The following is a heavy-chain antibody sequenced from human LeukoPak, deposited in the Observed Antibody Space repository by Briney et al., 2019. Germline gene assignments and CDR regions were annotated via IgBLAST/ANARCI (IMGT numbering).Heavy chain of an antibody. J-gene: IGHJ4*02. CDR1: GFTFSSYG. CDR2: LSYDGSNK. Sequence: GGSLRLSCAASGFTFSSYGMHWVRQAPGKGLEWVAVLSYDGSNKYYAGSVKGRFTISRDNSKNTLYLQMNSLRAEDTAVYYCAKGTWEWLRLIDYWGQGTLVTVSS. CDR3: AKGTWEWLRLIDY. V-gene: IGHV3-30*18. D-gene: IGHD5-12*01.